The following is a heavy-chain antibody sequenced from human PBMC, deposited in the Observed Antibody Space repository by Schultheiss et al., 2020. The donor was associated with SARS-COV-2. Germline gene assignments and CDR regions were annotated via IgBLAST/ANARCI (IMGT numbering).Heavy chain of an antibody. V-gene: IGHV4-34*09. Sequence: SETLSLTCNVSGGSISSFYWSWVRQPPVKGLEWIGEINHSGSTYYNPSLKSRVTISVDTSKNQFSLKLSSVTAADTAVYYCARGPRKAAAGTRLGLDYGMDVWGQGTTVTVSS. CDR2: INHSGST. CDR1: GGSISSFY. CDR3: ARGPRKAAAGTRLGLDYGMDV. J-gene: IGHJ6*02. D-gene: IGHD6-13*01.